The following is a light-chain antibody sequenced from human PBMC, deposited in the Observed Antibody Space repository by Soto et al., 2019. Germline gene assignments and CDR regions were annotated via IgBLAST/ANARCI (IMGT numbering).Light chain of an antibody. CDR2: DTT. CDR1: QSVSTY. J-gene: IGKJ5*01. CDR3: HQRNT. Sequence: LVLTQSPVTLSLSPGDRATLSCRASQSVSTYLAWYRQVPGQPPRLLIYDTTSRVAGIPPRFSGSRSGTDFTLTISSVEPEDFALYYCHQRNTFGQGTRLEIK. V-gene: IGKV3-11*01.